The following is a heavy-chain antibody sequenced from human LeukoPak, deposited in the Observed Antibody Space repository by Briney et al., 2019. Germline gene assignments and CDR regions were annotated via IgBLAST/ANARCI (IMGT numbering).Heavy chain of an antibody. Sequence: PSETLSLTCTVSGGSISSSSYYWGWIRQPPGKGLEWIGSIYYSGSTYYNPSLKSRVTISVDTSKNQFSLKLSSVTAADTAVYYCARGYRSESCWFDPWGQGTLVTVSS. V-gene: IGHV4-39*07. J-gene: IGHJ5*02. D-gene: IGHD6-25*01. CDR1: GGSISSSSYY. CDR2: IYYSGST. CDR3: ARGYRSESCWFDP.